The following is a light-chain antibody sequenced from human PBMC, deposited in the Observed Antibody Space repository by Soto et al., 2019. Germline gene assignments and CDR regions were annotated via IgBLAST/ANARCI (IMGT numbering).Light chain of an antibody. CDR3: HHYNNWPHT. J-gene: IGKJ4*01. Sequence: DIVMTQSPATLSVSPGERATLSCRASQSVASNLAWYQQRPGQAPRLIIYGASTRATGVPVRFSGSGSVTEFTLTISSLQSEDFAVYYCHHYNNWPHTFGGGTKVEIK. V-gene: IGKV3-15*01. CDR1: QSVASN. CDR2: GAS.